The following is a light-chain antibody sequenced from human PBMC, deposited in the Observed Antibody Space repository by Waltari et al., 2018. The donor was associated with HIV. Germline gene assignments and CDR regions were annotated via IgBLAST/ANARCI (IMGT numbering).Light chain of an antibody. Sequence: EIVLTQYPATLSLSLGERATLSCRPSQSVSSSLVWYQQKPGQAPRLLICDASNRGTGIPARFRCSGSGTDFTLTISSLDTEDFAVYYCQQRSSWPLTFGGGTKVELK. CDR2: DAS. CDR3: QQRSSWPLT. CDR1: QSVSSS. J-gene: IGKJ4*01. V-gene: IGKV3-11*01.